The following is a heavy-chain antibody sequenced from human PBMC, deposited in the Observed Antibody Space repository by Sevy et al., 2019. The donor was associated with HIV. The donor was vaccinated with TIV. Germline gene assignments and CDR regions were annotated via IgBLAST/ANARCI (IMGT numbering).Heavy chain of an antibody. J-gene: IGHJ4*02. CDR1: GFTFRSYT. V-gene: IGHV3-21*01. CDR3: ARVRPYDTRDFDY. D-gene: IGHD3-22*01. CDR2: ISSSGSYI. Sequence: GGSLRLSCVASGFTFRSYTMKWVRQAPGKGLECVSSISSSGSYIYYADSVKGRFTISRDDAKNSLYLQMNTLRAEDAALYYCARVRPYDTRDFDYWGQGTLLTVSS.